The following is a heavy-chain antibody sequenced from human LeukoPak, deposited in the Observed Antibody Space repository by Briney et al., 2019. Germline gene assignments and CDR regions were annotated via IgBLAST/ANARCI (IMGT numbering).Heavy chain of an antibody. CDR2: IKEDGSEK. J-gene: IGHJ4*02. CDR3: ARDYCGGDCYNFDY. CDR1: GFTFIGYW. V-gene: IGHV3-7*01. Sequence: PGGSLRLSCAASGFTFIGYWMSWVRQAPGKGLEWVANIKEDGSEKYFVDSVKGRFTISRDNSKLYLQMDSLRVEDTAVYYCARDYCGGDCYNFDYWGQGTLVTVSS. D-gene: IGHD2-21*02.